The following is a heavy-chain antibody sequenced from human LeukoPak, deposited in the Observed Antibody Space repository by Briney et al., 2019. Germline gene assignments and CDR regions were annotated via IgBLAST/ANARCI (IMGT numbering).Heavy chain of an antibody. J-gene: IGHJ4*02. CDR2: ISAYNGNT. CDR1: GYTFTSYG. Sequence: ASVKVSCKASGYTFTSYGISWVRQAPGQGLEWMGWISAYNGNTNYAQKLQGRVAMTTDTSTSTAYMELSRLRSDDTAVYYCASSDYYGSGSYDYWGQGTLVTVSS. CDR3: ASSDYYGSGSYDY. V-gene: IGHV1-18*01. D-gene: IGHD3-10*01.